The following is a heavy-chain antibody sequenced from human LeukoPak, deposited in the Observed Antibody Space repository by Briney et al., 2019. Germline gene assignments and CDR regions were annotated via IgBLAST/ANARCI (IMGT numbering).Heavy chain of an antibody. CDR1: GFTFSSYA. J-gene: IGHJ6*03. CDR3: ARGYSSSWYYYYYYMDV. Sequence: QPGGSLRLSCAASGFTFSSYAMSWVRQAPGKGLEWVSAISGSGGSTYYADSVKGRFTISRDNSKNTLYLQMNSLRAEDTAVYYCARGYSSSWYYYYYYMDVWGKGTTVTVS. D-gene: IGHD6-13*01. V-gene: IGHV3-23*01. CDR2: ISGSGGST.